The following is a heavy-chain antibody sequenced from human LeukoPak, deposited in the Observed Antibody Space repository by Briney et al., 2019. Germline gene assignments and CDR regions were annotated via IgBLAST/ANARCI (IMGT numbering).Heavy chain of an antibody. CDR2: IIPIFGTA. V-gene: IGHV1-69*13. CDR1: GGTFSSYA. CDR3: ARDKFAAAGSNPYFDY. Sequence: SVTVSCKASGGTFSSYAISWVRQAPGQGLEWMGGIIPIFGTANYAQKFQGRVTTTADESTSTAYMELSSLRSEDTAVYYCARDKFAAAGSNPYFDYWGQGTLVTVSS. J-gene: IGHJ4*02. D-gene: IGHD6-13*01.